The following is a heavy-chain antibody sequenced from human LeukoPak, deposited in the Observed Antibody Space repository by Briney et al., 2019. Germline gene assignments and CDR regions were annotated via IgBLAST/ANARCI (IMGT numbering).Heavy chain of an antibody. CDR3: ARDPWTRFGDLRDYFDY. CDR2: IWYDGSNK. Sequence: PGGSLRLSCAASGFTFSSYGMHWVRQAPGKGLEWVAVIWYDGSNKYYADSVKGRFAISRDNSKNTLYLQMNSLRAEDTAVYYCARDPWTRFGDLRDYFDYWGQGTLVTVSS. J-gene: IGHJ4*02. V-gene: IGHV3-33*01. D-gene: IGHD3-10*01. CDR1: GFTFSSYG.